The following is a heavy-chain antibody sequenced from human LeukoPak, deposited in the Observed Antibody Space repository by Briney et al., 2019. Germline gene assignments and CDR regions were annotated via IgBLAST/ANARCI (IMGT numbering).Heavy chain of an antibody. CDR3: VRYTRRYAFDY. CDR1: GFTFSSYW. J-gene: IGHJ4*02. V-gene: IGHV3-7*04. D-gene: IGHD5-18*01. CDR2: IKEDGSEK. Sequence: PGGSLRLSCAASGFTFSSYWMSWVRQAPGKGLEWVANIKEDGSEKYYVGSVRGRFTISRDNAKNSLSPQMNSLRAEDTAVYYCVRYTRRYAFDYWGQGTLVTVSS.